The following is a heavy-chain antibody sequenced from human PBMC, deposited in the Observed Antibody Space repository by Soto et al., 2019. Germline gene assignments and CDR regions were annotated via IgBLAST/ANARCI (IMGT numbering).Heavy chain of an antibody. V-gene: IGHV1-3*01. CDR2: INGGKGNT. J-gene: IGHJ3*02. D-gene: IGHD2-8*01. Sequence: VQLVQSGAEVKKPGASVKVSCKASGYTFINYAMHWVRQAPGQSLEWMGWINGGKGNTKYSEKIQGRVTITRDTSASTAYMELSSLRSEDTAVYYCASGMVDAFQIWGQGTMVTVSS. CDR3: ASGMVDAFQI. CDR1: GYTFINYA.